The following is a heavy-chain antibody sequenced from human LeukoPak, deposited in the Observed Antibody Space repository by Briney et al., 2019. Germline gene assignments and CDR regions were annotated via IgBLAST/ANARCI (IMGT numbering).Heavy chain of an antibody. J-gene: IGHJ4*02. Sequence: SETLSLTCAVYGGSFSGYYWSWIRQPPGKGLEWIGEINHSGSTNYNPSLKSRVTISVDTSKNQFSLKLSSVTAADTAVYYCASGGEMAEDWGQGTLVTVSS. CDR2: INHSGST. CDR1: GGSFSGYY. D-gene: IGHD5-24*01. CDR3: ASGGEMAED. V-gene: IGHV4-34*01.